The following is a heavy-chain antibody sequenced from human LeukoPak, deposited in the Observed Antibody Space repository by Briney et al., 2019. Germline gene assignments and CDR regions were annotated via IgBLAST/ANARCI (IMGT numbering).Heavy chain of an antibody. CDR2: ISGSGGST. CDR1: GLTFSTSS. J-gene: IGHJ4*02. CDR3: TILSDCRGGTCYWSSFDF. D-gene: IGHD2-15*01. Sequence: GGSLRLSCAASGLTFSTSSMSWVRQTRGKGLEWGSAISGSGGSTYYGDSVKGRFTISRANSKTTLYLHMNRLRPEDTAVYYCTILSDCRGGTCYWSSFDFWGQGTLVTVSS. V-gene: IGHV3-23*01.